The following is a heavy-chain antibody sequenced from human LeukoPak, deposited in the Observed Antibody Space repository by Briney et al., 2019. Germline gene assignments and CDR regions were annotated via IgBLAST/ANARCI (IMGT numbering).Heavy chain of an antibody. CDR3: ARDQGSGDYYDSSGYSNFDY. CDR2: INTNTGNP. V-gene: IGHV7-4-1*02. Sequence: GASVKVSCEASGYTFTSYAMNWVRQAPGQGLEWMGWINTNTGNPTYAQGFTGRFVFSLDTSVSTAYLQISSLKAEDTAVYYCARDQGSGDYYDSSGYSNFDYWGQGTLVTVSS. D-gene: IGHD3-22*01. CDR1: GYTFTSYA. J-gene: IGHJ4*02.